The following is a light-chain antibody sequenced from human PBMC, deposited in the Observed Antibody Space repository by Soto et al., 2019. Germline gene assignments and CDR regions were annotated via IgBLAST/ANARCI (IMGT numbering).Light chain of an antibody. Sequence: VLTQSPGTLSLSPGERATLSCRASQSVSTSYVAWYQQKFGQAPRLLIYDAFSRATGIPDRFSASGSGTDFTLTISRLEPEDFAVYYCQQRSNWLTFGGGTRLEI. CDR3: QQRSNWLT. V-gene: IGKV3D-20*02. J-gene: IGKJ5*01. CDR2: DAF. CDR1: QSVSTSY.